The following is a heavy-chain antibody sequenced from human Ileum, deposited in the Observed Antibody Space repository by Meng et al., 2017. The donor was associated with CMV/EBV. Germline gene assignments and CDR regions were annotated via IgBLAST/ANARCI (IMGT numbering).Heavy chain of an antibody. J-gene: IGHJ4*02. CDR3: VTADHHAIKY. Sequence: GAGLSKPRETVSCTVSLGGSFGPCTWSWIRQARGKGLEWIGEINQYGSTNFNPSVKSRVTISRDTSKNQFSLRLNSVTAADAAVYYCVTADHHAIKYWGQGTLVTVSS. CDR2: INQYGST. CDR1: GSFGPCT. D-gene: IGHD5-12*01. V-gene: IGHV4-34*01.